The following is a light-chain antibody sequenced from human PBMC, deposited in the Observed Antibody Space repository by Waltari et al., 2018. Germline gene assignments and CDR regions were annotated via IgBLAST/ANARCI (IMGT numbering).Light chain of an antibody. CDR1: QSIGSY. J-gene: IGKJ4*01. Sequence: EIVLTQSPVTLSLSPGDTATLSCRASQSIGSYLAWYQRKPGQAPRPLHYNASNRAAGIPPRFSGGGSGTDFTLTISGLEPEDFAVYYCQHRNTGLTFGGGTKVEIE. CDR3: QHRNTGLT. V-gene: IGKV3-11*01. CDR2: NAS.